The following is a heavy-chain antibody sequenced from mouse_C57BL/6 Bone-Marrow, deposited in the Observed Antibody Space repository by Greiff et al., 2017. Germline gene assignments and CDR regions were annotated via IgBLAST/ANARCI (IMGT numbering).Heavy chain of an antibody. Sequence: VQLQQPGAELVKPGASVKLSCKASGYTFTSYWMHWVKQRPGQGLEWIGMIHPNSGSTNYNEKFKSKATLTVDKSSSTAYMQLSSLTSEDSAVYYCARIGGGWYFDVWGKGTTVTVSS. V-gene: IGHV1-64*01. CDR2: IHPNSGST. CDR3: ARIGGGWYFDV. J-gene: IGHJ1*03. CDR1: GYTFTSYW. D-gene: IGHD2-14*01.